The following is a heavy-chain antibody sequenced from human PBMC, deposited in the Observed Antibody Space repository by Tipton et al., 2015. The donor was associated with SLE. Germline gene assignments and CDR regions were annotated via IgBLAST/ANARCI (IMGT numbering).Heavy chain of an antibody. Sequence: QVQLVQSGAEVKKPGASVKVSCKASGYTFTTYGISWVRQAPGQGLEWMGWISAYNGNTNYAQKVQGRVIMSTDTSTSTAYMEMRSLRSDDTAVYYCARDEAAIVLMVHGPFDYWGQGTLVTVSS. CDR3: ARDEAAIVLMVHGPFDY. V-gene: IGHV1-18*01. CDR2: ISAYNGNT. D-gene: IGHD2-8*01. J-gene: IGHJ4*02. CDR1: GYTFTTYG.